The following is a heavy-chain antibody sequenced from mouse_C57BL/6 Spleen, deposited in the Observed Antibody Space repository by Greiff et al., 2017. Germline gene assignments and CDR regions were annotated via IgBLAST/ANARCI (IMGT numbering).Heavy chain of an antibody. V-gene: IGHV5-17*01. J-gene: IGHJ4*01. CDR1: GFTFSDYG. CDR3: ARGGPIYYDYDGAMDY. CDR2: ISSGSSTI. D-gene: IGHD2-4*01. Sequence: DVMLVESGGGLVKPGGSLKLSCAASGFTFSDYGMHWVRQAPEKGLEWVAYISSGSSTIYYADTVKGRFTISRDNAKNTLFLQMTSLRSEDTAMYYCARGGPIYYDYDGAMDYWGQGTSVTVSS.